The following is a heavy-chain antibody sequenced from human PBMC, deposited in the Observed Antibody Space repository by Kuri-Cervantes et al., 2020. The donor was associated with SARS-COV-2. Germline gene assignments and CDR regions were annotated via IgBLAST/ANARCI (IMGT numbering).Heavy chain of an antibody. D-gene: IGHD1-26*01. Sequence: GESLKISWAASGFTFSNYWMHLVRQAPGKGLAWVSRTNTDGSSTRYADSVKGRFTISRDNAKNTLYLQMNSLRAEDTAVYYCARAFLRGGSDYWGQGTLVTVSS. J-gene: IGHJ4*02. CDR2: TNTDGSST. CDR1: GFTFSNYW. V-gene: IGHV3-74*01. CDR3: ARAFLRGGSDY.